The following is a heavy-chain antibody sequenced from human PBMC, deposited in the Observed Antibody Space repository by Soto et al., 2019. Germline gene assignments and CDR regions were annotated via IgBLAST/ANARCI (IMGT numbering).Heavy chain of an antibody. CDR2: IYYSGST. CDR3: ARHGMDYYDSSGYYYSPYYFDY. V-gene: IGHV4-59*08. D-gene: IGHD3-22*01. Sequence: LSLTCTVSGGSISSYYWSWIRQPPGKGLEWIGYIYYSGSTNYNPSLKSRVTISVDTSKNQFSLKLSSVTAADTAVYYCARHGMDYYDSSGYYYSPYYFDYWGQGTLVTVSS. J-gene: IGHJ4*02. CDR1: GGSISSYY.